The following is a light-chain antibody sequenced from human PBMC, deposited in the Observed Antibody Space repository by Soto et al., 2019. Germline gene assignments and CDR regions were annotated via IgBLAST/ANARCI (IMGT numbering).Light chain of an antibody. V-gene: IGKV3-11*01. CDR2: ESS. CDR1: QNVANY. CDR3: QQRSNCPQS. Sequence: EIVLTQSPATLSLSPGERATLSCRASQNVANYLDWYQQKPGQAPRLLIYESSNRATGIAARFSGSGSGTDFTLTISSLEPEDFAVYYCQQRSNCPQSFGQGTKVDIK. J-gene: IGKJ1*01.